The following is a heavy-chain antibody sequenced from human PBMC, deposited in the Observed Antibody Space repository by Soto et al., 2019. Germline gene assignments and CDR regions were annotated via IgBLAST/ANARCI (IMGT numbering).Heavy chain of an antibody. J-gene: IGHJ4*01. CDR1: GFTFSNYY. CDR3: ARAGDGTPGYYQDY. Sequence: EVQLVESGGGLVQPGGSLRLSCAASGFTFSNYYMHWVRQAPGKGLVWVSRVNSDESSTSYADSVKGRFTISRDNAKKTLYLQMNRLRAEDTAVYYCARAGDGTPGYYQDYWGHGTLVTVYS. CDR2: VNSDESST. V-gene: IGHV3-74*01. D-gene: IGHD3-22*01.